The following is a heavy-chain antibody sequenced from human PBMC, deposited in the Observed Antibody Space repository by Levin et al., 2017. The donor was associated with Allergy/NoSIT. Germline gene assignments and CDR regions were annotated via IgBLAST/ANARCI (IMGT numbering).Heavy chain of an antibody. CDR3: ARTYYDSSGYLSVGEDNYYYYGMDV. Sequence: SVKVSCKASGGTFSSYAISWVRQAPGQGLEWMGGIIPIFGTANYAQKFQGRVTITADESTSTAYMELSSLRSEDTAVYYCARTYYDSSGYLSVGEDNYYYYGMDVWGQGTTVTVSS. CDR1: GGTFSSYA. V-gene: IGHV1-69*13. CDR2: IIPIFGTA. D-gene: IGHD3-22*01. J-gene: IGHJ6*02.